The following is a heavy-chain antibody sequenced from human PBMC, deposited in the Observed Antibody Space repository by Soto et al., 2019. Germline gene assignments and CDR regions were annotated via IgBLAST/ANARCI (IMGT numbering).Heavy chain of an antibody. CDR3: ARGEQWLVRWVY. V-gene: IGHV3-7*04. D-gene: IGHD6-19*01. J-gene: IGHJ4*02. CDR2: IKYDGSEK. CDR1: GFTFSSYW. Sequence: EVHLVESGGGLVQPGGSLRLSCAASGFTFSSYWMSWVRQAPGKGLEWVANIKYDGSEKYYVDSVKGRFTIARDNAKNSVYLHMNTLRDEDTAVYYCARGEQWLVRWVYWGQGTLVAVSS.